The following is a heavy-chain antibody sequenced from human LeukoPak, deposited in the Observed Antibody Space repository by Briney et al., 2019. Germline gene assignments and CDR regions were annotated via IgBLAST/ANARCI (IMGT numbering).Heavy chain of an antibody. Sequence: SGTLSLTCTVSGGSISSYYWSWIRQPAGKGLEWIGRIYTSGSTNYNPSLKSRVTMSVDTSKNQFSLKLSSVTAADTAVYYCARDTSPAYYDSSGYYHFDYWGQGTLVTVSS. CDR1: GGSISSYY. V-gene: IGHV4-4*07. CDR3: ARDTSPAYYDSSGYYHFDY. D-gene: IGHD3-22*01. CDR2: IYTSGST. J-gene: IGHJ4*02.